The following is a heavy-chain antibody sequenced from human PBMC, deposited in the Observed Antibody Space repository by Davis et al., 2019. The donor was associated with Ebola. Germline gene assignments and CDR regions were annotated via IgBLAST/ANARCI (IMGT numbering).Heavy chain of an antibody. CDR1: GFTFSSYW. D-gene: IGHD6-13*01. CDR3: ARVRSSSWYETPFDY. J-gene: IGHJ4*02. CDR2: INSDGSST. Sequence: HTGGSLRLSCAASGFTFSSYWMHWVRQAPGKGLVWVSRINSDGSSTSYADSVKGRFTISRDNAKNTLYLQMNSLRAEDTAVYYCARVRSSSWYETPFDYWGQGTLVTVSS. V-gene: IGHV3-74*01.